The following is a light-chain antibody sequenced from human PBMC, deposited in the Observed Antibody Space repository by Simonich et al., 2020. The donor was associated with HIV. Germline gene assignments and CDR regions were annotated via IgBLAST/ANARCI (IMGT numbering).Light chain of an antibody. J-gene: IGKJ4*01. Sequence: DIVMTQSPDSLTVSLGERATINCKSSQSVLYSSNNKNYLAWYQQKPEQPPKLLIYWASTRESGVPDRFSGSGSGTDFTLTISSLQAEDVAVYYCQQFFGTPTFGGGTKVEIK. V-gene: IGKV4-1*01. CDR1: QSVLYSSNNKNY. CDR3: QQFFGTPT. CDR2: WAS.